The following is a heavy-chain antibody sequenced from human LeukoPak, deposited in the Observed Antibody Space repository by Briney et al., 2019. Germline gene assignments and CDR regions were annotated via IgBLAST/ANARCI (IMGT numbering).Heavy chain of an antibody. V-gene: IGHV4-59*08. Sequence: SETLSLTCTVSGGSISSYYWSWIRQPPGKGLEWIGYIYYSGTTNYNPSLKSRVTISVDTSKNQFSLKLSSVTAADTAVYYCARQVPDYGDYDGPDYWGQGTLVTVSS. CDR2: IYYSGTT. D-gene: IGHD4-17*01. CDR3: ARQVPDYGDYDGPDY. CDR1: GGSISSYY. J-gene: IGHJ4*02.